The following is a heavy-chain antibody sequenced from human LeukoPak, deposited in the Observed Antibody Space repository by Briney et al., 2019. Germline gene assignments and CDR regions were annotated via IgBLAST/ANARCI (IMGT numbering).Heavy chain of an antibody. J-gene: IGHJ4*02. D-gene: IGHD5-18*01. CDR3: ARGYSYGPWTY. V-gene: IGHV3-7*03. Sequence: GGSLRLSCAASGFTFSSYWMNWARQAPGKGLEWVASINHNGNVNYYVDSVKGRFTISRDNAKNSLYLQMNSLRAEDTAVYYCARGYSYGPWTYWGQGTLVTVSS. CDR2: INHNGNVN. CDR1: GFTFSSYW.